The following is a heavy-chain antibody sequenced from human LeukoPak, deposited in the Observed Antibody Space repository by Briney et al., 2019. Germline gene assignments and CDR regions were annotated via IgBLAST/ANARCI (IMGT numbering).Heavy chain of an antibody. CDR2: TYYRSKWYY. CDR1: GDXVSSNSAA. V-gene: IGHV6-1*01. Sequence: SQTLSLTCAISGDXVSSNSAAWNWIRQSPSRGLEWLGRTYYRSKWYYDYAGSVKSRITITPDTSKNQFSLQLNSVTPEDTAVYYCARETAATGIAYSYWGQGTLVTVSS. J-gene: IGHJ4*02. D-gene: IGHD6-13*01. CDR3: ARETAATGIAYSY.